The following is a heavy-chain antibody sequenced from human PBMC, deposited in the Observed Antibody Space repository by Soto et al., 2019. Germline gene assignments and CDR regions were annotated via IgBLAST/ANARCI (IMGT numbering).Heavy chain of an antibody. CDR2: ISAYNGNT. D-gene: IGHD1-26*01. CDR3: AREEGNSGVPWEYYYGIDV. J-gene: IGHJ6*02. CDR1: GYTLTSHG. Sequence: QVQLVQSGAEVKKPGASVKVSCKASGYTLTSHGISWVRQAPGQGLEWMGWISAYNGNTNYAQKLQGRVTMTTDTSTSTAYTELRSLRSDDTAVYYCAREEGNSGVPWEYYYGIDVWGQGTTVTVSS. V-gene: IGHV1-18*01.